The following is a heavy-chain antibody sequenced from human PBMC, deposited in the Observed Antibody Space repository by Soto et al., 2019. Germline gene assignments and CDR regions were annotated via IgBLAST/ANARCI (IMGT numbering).Heavy chain of an antibody. J-gene: IGHJ4*02. CDR1: GYTFTSYG. CDR3: ARSIVVVTAADY. CDR2: INAGNGNT. V-gene: IGHV1-3*01. Sequence: QVQLVQSGAEVKKPGASVKVSCKASGYTFTSYGMHWVRQAPGQRLEWMGWINAGNGNTKYSQKFQGRVTITRDTSASTAYMELSSLRSEDTAVYYCARSIVVVTAADYWGQGTLVTVSS. D-gene: IGHD2-21*02.